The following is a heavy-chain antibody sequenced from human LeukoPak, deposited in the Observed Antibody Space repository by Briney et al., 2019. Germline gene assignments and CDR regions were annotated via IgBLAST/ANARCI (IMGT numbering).Heavy chain of an antibody. CDR2: ISSSGSTI. CDR1: GFTFSSYE. Sequence: GGSLRLSCAASGFTFSSYEMNWVRQAPGKGLEWVSYISSSGSTIYYADSVKGRFTISRDNAKNSLYLQMNSLRAEDTAVYYCASLSVGARDFDYWGQGTLVTVSS. V-gene: IGHV3-48*03. J-gene: IGHJ4*02. D-gene: IGHD1-26*01. CDR3: ASLSVGARDFDY.